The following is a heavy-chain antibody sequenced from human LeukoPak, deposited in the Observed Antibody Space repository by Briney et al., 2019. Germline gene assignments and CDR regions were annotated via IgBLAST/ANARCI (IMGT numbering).Heavy chain of an antibody. J-gene: IGHJ6*03. CDR3: ASHSPAKYSSSWYEDYYYYMDV. Sequence: GGSLRLSCAASGFTFSSYAMSWVRQAPGRGLEWVSAISGSGGSTYYADSVKGRFTISRDNSKNTLYLQMNSLRAEDTAVYYCASHSPAKYSSSWYEDYYYYMDVWGKGTTVTVSS. CDR2: ISGSGGST. CDR1: GFTFSSYA. D-gene: IGHD6-13*01. V-gene: IGHV3-23*01.